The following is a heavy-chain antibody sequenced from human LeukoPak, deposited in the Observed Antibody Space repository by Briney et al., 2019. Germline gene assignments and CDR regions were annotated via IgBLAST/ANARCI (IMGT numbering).Heavy chain of an antibody. CDR1: GLTFSSYA. D-gene: IGHD3-16*01. J-gene: IGHJ3*02. CDR3: AKDGAHDAFDI. Sequence: GGPLSLSCAASGLTFSSYAMSWFRKAPGKGLEWVSAISGSGGSTYYADSVKGRFTISRDNSKNTLYLQMNSLRAEDTAVYYCAKDGAHDAFDIWGQGTMVTVSS. CDR2: ISGSGGST. V-gene: IGHV3-23*01.